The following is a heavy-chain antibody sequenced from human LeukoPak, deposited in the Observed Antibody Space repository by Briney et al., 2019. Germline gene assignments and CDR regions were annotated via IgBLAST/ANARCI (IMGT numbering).Heavy chain of an antibody. D-gene: IGHD3-10*01. Sequence: GGSLRLSCAASGFTFSSYAMSWVRQAPGKGLEWVSAISGSGGSTYYADSVKGRFTISRDNSKNTLYLQMNGLRAEDTAVYYCAKDLTLDYGYLIYYYYYMDVWGKGTTVTVSS. V-gene: IGHV3-23*01. J-gene: IGHJ6*03. CDR3: AKDLTLDYGYLIYYYYYMDV. CDR2: ISGSGGST. CDR1: GFTFSSYA.